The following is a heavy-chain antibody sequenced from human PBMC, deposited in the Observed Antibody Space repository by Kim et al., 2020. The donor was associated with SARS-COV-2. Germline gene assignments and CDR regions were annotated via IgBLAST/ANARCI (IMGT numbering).Heavy chain of an antibody. J-gene: IGHJ4*02. Sequence: YAGYVKSRFTITRDTSKNTLYLKMNSLRAEDTAVYYCARDRAFGDYDSSDYWGQGTLVTVSS. CDR3: ARDRAFGDYDSSDY. V-gene: IGHV3-33*01. D-gene: IGHD3-22*01.